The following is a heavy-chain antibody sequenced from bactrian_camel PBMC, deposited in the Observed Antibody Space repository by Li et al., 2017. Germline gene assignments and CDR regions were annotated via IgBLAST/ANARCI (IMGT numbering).Heavy chain of an antibody. V-gene: IGHV3S53*01. J-gene: IGHJ6*01. CDR3: AVGHWGGGVCFPAAGY. CDR1: GYHVFSSCT. Sequence: HVQLVESGGGSVQAGGSLKLSCVATGYHVFSSCTMGWYRQAPGKERALVARITTDGITTYADSVKGRFAISQDNNKDMTYLQMNSLKPEDTAMYYCAVGHWGGGVCFPAAGYWGQGTQVTVS. CDR2: ITTDGIT. D-gene: IGHD5*01.